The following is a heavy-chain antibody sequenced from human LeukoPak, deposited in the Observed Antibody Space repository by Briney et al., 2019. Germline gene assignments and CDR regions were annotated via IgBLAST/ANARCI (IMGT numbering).Heavy chain of an antibody. V-gene: IGHV4-59*01. J-gene: IGHJ6*03. CDR2: IHYSGST. CDR3: ARGARAKTTVYYYYYMDV. Sequence: PSDTRSLACTVSGGSISSYYWSWIRQPPGKGLEWIGYIHYSGSTNYNPSLKSRVTITVDTSKNQFSLKLSSVTAADTAVYYCARGARAKTTVYYYYYMDVWGKGTTVTVSS. D-gene: IGHD4-17*01. CDR1: GGSISSYY.